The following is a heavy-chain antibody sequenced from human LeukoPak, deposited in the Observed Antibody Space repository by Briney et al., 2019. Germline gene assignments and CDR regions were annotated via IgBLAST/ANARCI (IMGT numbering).Heavy chain of an antibody. CDR3: AREGGNDAFDI. CDR1: GYTFTGYY. CDR2: INPNIGGT. J-gene: IGHJ3*02. Sequence: ASVMVSCKASGYTFTGYYMHWVRQAPGQGLEWMGWINPNIGGTNYAQKFQGRVTMTWDTSISTAYMELSSLRSDDTAVYYCAREGGNDAFDIWGQGTVVTVSS. D-gene: IGHD1-14*01. V-gene: IGHV1-2*02.